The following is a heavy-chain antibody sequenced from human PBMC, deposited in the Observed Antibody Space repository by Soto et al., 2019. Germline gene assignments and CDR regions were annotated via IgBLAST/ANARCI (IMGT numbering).Heavy chain of an antibody. V-gene: IGHV5-10-1*01. CDR1: GYSFAAYW. CDR3: ARQIYDSDTGPNFQYYFDS. J-gene: IGHJ4*02. D-gene: IGHD3-22*01. CDR2: IDPSDSQT. Sequence: GESLKISCEGSGYSFAAYWVIWARQKAGKGLEWMGRIDPSDSQTYYSPSFRGHVTISVTKSITTVFLQWSSLRASDTAMYYRARQIYDSDTGPNFQYYFDSWGQGTPVTVS.